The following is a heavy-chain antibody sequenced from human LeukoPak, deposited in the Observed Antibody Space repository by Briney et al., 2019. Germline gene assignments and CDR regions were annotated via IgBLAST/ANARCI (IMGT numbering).Heavy chain of an antibody. J-gene: IGHJ6*02. CDR1: GGSISSYY. V-gene: IGHV4-59*08. CDR2: IYYSGST. Sequence: SETLSLTCTVSGGSISSYYWSWIRQPPGKGLEWIGYIYYSGSTNYNPSLKSRVTISVDTSKNQFSLKLSSVTAAGTAVYYCARRYSYGSYGMDVWGQGTTVTVSS. CDR3: ARRYSYGSYGMDV. D-gene: IGHD5-18*01.